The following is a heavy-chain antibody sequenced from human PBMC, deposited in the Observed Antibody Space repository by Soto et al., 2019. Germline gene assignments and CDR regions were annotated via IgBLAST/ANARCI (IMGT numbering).Heavy chain of an antibody. CDR3: ARAHAFCDRSGYFLGAAFEI. J-gene: IGHJ3*02. D-gene: IGHD3-22*01. CDR2: ISYDGSNK. V-gene: IGHV3-30-3*01. CDR1: GFTFSSYA. Sequence: QVQLVESGGGVVQPGRSLRLSCAASGFTFSSYAIHWVRQAPGKGLEWVALISYDGSNKYYADAVKGRFTISRDNSKNALYLQMISLRAEATALYYCARAHAFCDRSGYFLGAAFEIWGQGTMVTVSS.